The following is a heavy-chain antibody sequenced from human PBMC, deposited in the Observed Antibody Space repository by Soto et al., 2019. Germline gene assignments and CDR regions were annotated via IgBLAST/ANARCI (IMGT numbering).Heavy chain of an antibody. CDR1: GGSNIRDGYY. D-gene: IGHD2-2*01. J-gene: IGHJ4*02. Sequence: QVQLQESGPGLVKPSQTLSLTCTVSGGSNIRDGYYWSWIRQHPGKGLEWIAYISYSGSSYSNPSLKSRVTISAGTCKNQFSLRLTSVTAADTAVYFCARATPAGSADFWGQGTLVTVSS. V-gene: IGHV4-31*03. CDR2: ISYSGSS. CDR3: ARATPAGSADF.